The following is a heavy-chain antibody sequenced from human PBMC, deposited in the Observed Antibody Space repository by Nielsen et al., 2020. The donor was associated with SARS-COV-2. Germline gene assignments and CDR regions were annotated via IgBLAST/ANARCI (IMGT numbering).Heavy chain of an antibody. CDR2: ITGAGDAT. V-gene: IGHV3-23*01. D-gene: IGHD5-18*01. CDR1: GLTFTYYA. J-gene: IGHJ4*02. Sequence: GESLKISCAASGLTFTYYAMSWVRQTPGKGLEWVSTITGAGDATYYADSVKGRFTISIDSSKNTVFLEMNSLRVDDTAEYYCAKEGDTYGVRNFDYWGQGIMVTVSS. CDR3: AKEGDTYGVRNFDY.